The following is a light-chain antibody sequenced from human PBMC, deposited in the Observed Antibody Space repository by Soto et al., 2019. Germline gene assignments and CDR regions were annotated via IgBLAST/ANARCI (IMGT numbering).Light chain of an antibody. Sequence: DLQMTQSPSTLSASVGDRVTISCRASQSIRSWLAWYQQKPGKAPTLLIYKASSLESGVPSRFSGSGSGTEFTLTISNLQPDDFATYYCQEYNSYWTFGQGTKVEI. V-gene: IGKV1-5*03. J-gene: IGKJ1*01. CDR2: KAS. CDR1: QSIRSW. CDR3: QEYNSYWT.